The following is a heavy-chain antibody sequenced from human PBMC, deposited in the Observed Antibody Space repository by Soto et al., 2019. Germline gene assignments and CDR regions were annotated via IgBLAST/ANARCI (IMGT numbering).Heavy chain of an antibody. Sequence: QVQLVQSGAEVKRPGASVKVSCKASGYSFTSNLMHWVRQAPGQGLEWLGISNPSDGATFYAQKFQGRVTMTRDTSTSTVYMELSSLRSEDTAVYYCARGGIGTWGYFEYWGQGALLTLS. D-gene: IGHD2-15*01. V-gene: IGHV1-46*01. CDR3: ARGGIGTWGYFEY. CDR1: GYSFTSNL. CDR2: SNPSDGAT. J-gene: IGHJ4*02.